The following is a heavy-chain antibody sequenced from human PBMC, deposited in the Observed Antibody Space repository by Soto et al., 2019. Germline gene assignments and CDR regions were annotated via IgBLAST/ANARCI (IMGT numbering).Heavy chain of an antibody. CDR2: VNPDNHNT. D-gene: IGHD4-17*01. CDR3: ARVRFGDAFDY. Sequence: QVQLVQSGPEVKKPGASVKVSCEVSGYRFPSFGINWVRQAPGQGLEWVGWVNPDNHNTNYAQNVPHRVSLTTDTSTNTAFLELRDLTSDDTAVYYCARVRFGDAFDYWGQGTLVTVSS. CDR1: GYRFPSFG. V-gene: IGHV1-18*01. J-gene: IGHJ4*02.